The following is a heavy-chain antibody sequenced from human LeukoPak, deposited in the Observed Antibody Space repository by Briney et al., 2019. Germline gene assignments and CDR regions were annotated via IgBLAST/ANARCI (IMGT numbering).Heavy chain of an antibody. Sequence: PGGSLRLSCAASGFTFSSYAMSWVRQAPGKGLEWVSAISGSGGSTYYADSVKGRFTISRDNSKNTLHLQMNSLRAEDTAVYYCAKGSLETYDFWSGYSLGYFDYWGQGTLVTVSS. CDR1: GFTFSSYA. J-gene: IGHJ4*02. CDR2: ISGSGGST. CDR3: AKGSLETYDFWSGYSLGYFDY. D-gene: IGHD3-3*01. V-gene: IGHV3-23*01.